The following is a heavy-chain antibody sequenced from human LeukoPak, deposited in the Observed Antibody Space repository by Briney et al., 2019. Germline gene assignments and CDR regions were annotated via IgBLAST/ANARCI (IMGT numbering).Heavy chain of an antibody. CDR3: ARGSMNYAVFDY. CDR2: ISSSSSYI. D-gene: IGHD1-7*01. J-gene: IGHJ4*02. V-gene: IGHV3-21*01. CDR1: GFTFSSYS. Sequence: PGGSLRLSCAASGFTFSSYSMNWVRQAPGKGLEWVSSISSSSSYIYYADSVKGRFTISRDNAKNSPYLQMNSLRAEDTAVYYCARGSMNYAVFDYWGQGTLVTVSS.